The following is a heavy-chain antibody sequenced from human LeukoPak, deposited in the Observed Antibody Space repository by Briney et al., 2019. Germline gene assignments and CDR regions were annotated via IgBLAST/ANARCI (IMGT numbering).Heavy chain of an antibody. V-gene: IGHV3-23*01. CDR1: GLTFSSYA. Sequence: GGSLRLSCAASGLTFSSYAMSWVRQAPGKGLEWVSAISGRGGSTYYADSVKGRFTISRDNSKNTLYLQMNSLRAEDTAVYYCAKDSRTGIAVAGRYPFDYWGQGTLVTVSS. J-gene: IGHJ4*02. CDR2: ISGRGGST. CDR3: AKDSRTGIAVAGRYPFDY. D-gene: IGHD6-19*01.